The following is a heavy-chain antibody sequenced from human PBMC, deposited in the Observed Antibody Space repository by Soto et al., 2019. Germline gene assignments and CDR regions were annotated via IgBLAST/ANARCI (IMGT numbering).Heavy chain of an antibody. D-gene: IGHD2-2*01. CDR2: IYHSGTT. V-gene: IGHV4-39*01. CDR1: GVSFSSRLYP. J-gene: IGHJ4*02. Sequence: PSETLSLTCTVSGVSFSSRLYPWGWFRQSPGKGLEWIGDIYHSGTTFYNPSLKSRVTISADMSNNQFSLKLTSVTATDTAVYFCARRLTASSCRDYWGQGALVTVSS. CDR3: ARRLTASSCRDY.